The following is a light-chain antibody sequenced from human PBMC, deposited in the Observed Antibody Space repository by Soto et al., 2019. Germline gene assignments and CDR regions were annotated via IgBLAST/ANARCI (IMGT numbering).Light chain of an antibody. CDR2: EVR. J-gene: IGLJ3*02. CDR1: SSDVGAYKY. Sequence: QSVLTQPASVSGSPGQSITISCTGTSSDVGAYKYVSWYQVHPGKAPKLIIYEVRSRPSVVSDRFSGSKSGNTASLTISGLQAEDEANYYCSSYTSTSTLVFGGGTK. V-gene: IGLV2-14*01. CDR3: SSYTSTSTLV.